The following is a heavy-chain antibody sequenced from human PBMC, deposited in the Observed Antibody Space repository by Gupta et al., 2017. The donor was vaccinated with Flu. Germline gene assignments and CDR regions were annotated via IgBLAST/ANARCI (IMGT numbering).Heavy chain of an antibody. Sequence: FTFKNYGMMLVRQAPGKGLEWVSFISARSTVMWIGESVNGRLRISRDNDKNLVYLQMSGLRVEDTAVYYCARGGLCGGDCYSPGDYWGQGTLVTVSS. J-gene: IGHJ4*02. V-gene: IGHV3-21*06. CDR2: ISARSTVM. CDR3: ARGGLCGGDCYSPGDY. CDR1: FTFKNYG. D-gene: IGHD2-21*02.